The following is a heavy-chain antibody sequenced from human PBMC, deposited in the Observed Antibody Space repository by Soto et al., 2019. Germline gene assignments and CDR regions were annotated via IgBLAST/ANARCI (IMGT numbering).Heavy chain of an antibody. D-gene: IGHD3-22*01. Sequence: SLRLSCAASGFTFSSYGMHWVRQAPGKGLEWVAVIWYDGSNKYYADSVKGRFTISRDNSKNTLYLQMNSLRAEDTAVYYCARDRGTYDSSGYYRQGYFQHWGQGTLVTVSS. CDR3: ARDRGTYDSSGYYRQGYFQH. CDR1: GFTFSSYG. V-gene: IGHV3-33*01. J-gene: IGHJ1*01. CDR2: IWYDGSNK.